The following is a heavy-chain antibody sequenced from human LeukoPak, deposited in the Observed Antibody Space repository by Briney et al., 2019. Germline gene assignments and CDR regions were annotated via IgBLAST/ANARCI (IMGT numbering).Heavy chain of an antibody. CDR1: GFTFSYYE. D-gene: IGHD3/OR15-3a*01. J-gene: IGHJ3*02. CDR3: ARDSGTGPDI. V-gene: IGHV3-48*03. Sequence: EGSLRLSCVASGFTFSYYEMNWVRQAPGKGLEWVSYIVGTGGSAGAPIKYADSVKGRFTISRDNAKNSLYLQMNTLRAEDTGVYYCARDSGTGPDIWGQGTLVTVSS. CDR2: IVGTGGSAGAPI.